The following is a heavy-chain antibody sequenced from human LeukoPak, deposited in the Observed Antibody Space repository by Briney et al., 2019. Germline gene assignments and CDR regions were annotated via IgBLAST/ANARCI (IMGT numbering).Heavy chain of an antibody. CDR1: GGSFGGYY. CDR3: ARGGRYYYGSGSILFDY. D-gene: IGHD3-10*01. Sequence: SETLSLTCAVYGGSFGGYYWSWIRQPPGKGLEWIGEINHSGSTNYNPSLKSRVTISVDTSKNQFSLKLSSVTAADTAVYYCARGGRYYYGSGSILFDYWGQGTLVTVSS. J-gene: IGHJ4*02. V-gene: IGHV4-34*01. CDR2: INHSGST.